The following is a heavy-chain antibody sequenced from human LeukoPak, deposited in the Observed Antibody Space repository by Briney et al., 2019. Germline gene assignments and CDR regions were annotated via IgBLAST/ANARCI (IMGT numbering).Heavy chain of an antibody. D-gene: IGHD3-10*01. J-gene: IGHJ6*02. CDR1: GFSFDGYV. Sequence: GTSLRLSCAASGFSFDGYVMHWLRQAPGQGLEWVSGISWNSGSIGYADSGKGRFTTSRDNAKNSLDLQMNRLRAEDTALYYCAKDSRGSGSRYYGMDVWGQGTTVTVSS. CDR3: AKDSRGSGSRYYGMDV. CDR2: ISWNSGSI. V-gene: IGHV3-9*01.